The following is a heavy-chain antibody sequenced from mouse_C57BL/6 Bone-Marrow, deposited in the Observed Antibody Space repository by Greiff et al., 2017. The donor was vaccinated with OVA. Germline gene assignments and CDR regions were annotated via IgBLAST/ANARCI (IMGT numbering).Heavy chain of an antibody. Sequence: QVQLKESGPELVKPGASVKISCKASGYAFSSSWMNWVKQRPGKGLEWIGRIYPGDGDTNYNGKFKGKATLTADKSSSTAYMQLSSLTSEDSAVYFCARGGLRLFAYWDQGHLVTVTA. D-gene: IGHD2-4*01. CDR2: IYPGDGDT. CDR3: ARGGLRLFAY. J-gene: IGHJ3*01. CDR1: GYAFSSSW. V-gene: IGHV1-82*01.